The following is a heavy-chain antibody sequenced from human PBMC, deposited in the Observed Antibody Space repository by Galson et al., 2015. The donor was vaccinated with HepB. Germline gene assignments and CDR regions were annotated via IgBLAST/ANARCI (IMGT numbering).Heavy chain of an antibody. D-gene: IGHD3-3*01. CDR1: GFTFSSYA. CDR3: ARDPRLRFLEWLSYYYYGMDV. CDR2: ISYDGSNK. V-gene: IGHV3-30-3*01. J-gene: IGHJ6*02. Sequence: SLRLSCAASGFTFSSYAMHWVRQAPGKGLEWVAVISYDGSNKYYADSVKGRFTISRDNSKNTLYLQMNSLRAEDTAVYYCARDPRLRFLEWLSYYYYGMDVWGQGTTVTVSS.